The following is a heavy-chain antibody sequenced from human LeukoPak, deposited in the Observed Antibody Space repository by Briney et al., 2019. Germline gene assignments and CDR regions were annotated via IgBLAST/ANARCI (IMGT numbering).Heavy chain of an antibody. CDR2: ISAYNGYT. CDR3: ARARGDGSGSYYNSYYYYYYGMDV. V-gene: IGHV1-18*01. J-gene: IGHJ6*02. CDR1: GYTFTSYG. Sequence: ASVKVSCKASGYTFTSYGISWVRQAPGQGLEWMGWISAYNGYTNYAQKLQGRVTMTTDTSTSTAYMELRSLRSDDTAVYYCARARGDGSGSYYNSYYYYYYGMDVWGQGTTVTVSS. D-gene: IGHD3-10*01.